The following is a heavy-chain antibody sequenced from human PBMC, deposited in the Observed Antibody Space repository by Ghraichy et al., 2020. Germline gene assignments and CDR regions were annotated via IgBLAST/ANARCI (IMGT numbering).Heavy chain of an antibody. D-gene: IGHD3-22*01. CDR1: GFTVSNNF. V-gene: IGHV3-53*01. J-gene: IGHJ2*01. CDR2: VFGAGGATT. CDR3: AREFYYDSIGRHLGYFDL. Sequence: GGSLRLSCAASGFTVSNNFLSWVRQAPGKGLEWVSLVFGAGGATTYFGDSVKGRITVSRDNSKNTLYLQIDSLRAEDTAVYYCAREFYYDSIGRHLGYFDLWGRGTLVTVSS.